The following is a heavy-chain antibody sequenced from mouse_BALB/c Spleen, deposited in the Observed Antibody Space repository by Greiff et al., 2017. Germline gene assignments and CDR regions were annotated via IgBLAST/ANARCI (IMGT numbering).Heavy chain of an antibody. CDR3: AREGSSGYNAMDY. CDR1: GYSITSDYA. CDR2: ISYSGST. D-gene: IGHD3-1*01. V-gene: IGHV3-2*02. Sequence: EVHLVESGPGLVKPSQSLSLTCTVTGYSITSDYAWNWIRQFPGNKLEWMGYISYSGSTSYNPSLKSRISITRDTSKNQFFLQLNSVTTEDTATYYCAREGSSGYNAMDYWGQGTSVTVSS. J-gene: IGHJ4*01.